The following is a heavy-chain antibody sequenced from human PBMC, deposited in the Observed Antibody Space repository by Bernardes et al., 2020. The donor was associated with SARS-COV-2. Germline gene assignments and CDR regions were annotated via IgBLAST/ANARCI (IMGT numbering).Heavy chain of an antibody. CDR1: GGSISSYY. D-gene: IGHD1-20*01. CDR2: IYYSGST. Sequence: ETLSLTCTVSGGSISSYYWSWIRQPPGKGLEWIGYIYYSGSTNYNPSLKSRVTISVDTSKNQFSLKLSSVTAADTAVYYCARDRGYNWNYYYYYGMDVWGQGTTVTVSS. CDR3: ARDRGYNWNYYYYYGMDV. V-gene: IGHV4-59*01. J-gene: IGHJ6*02.